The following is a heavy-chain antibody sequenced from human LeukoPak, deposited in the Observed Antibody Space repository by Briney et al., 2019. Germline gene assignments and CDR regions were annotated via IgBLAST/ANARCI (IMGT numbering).Heavy chain of an antibody. J-gene: IGHJ1*01. CDR3: ARDSSDFRNLIPH. CDR1: GGTFSSYA. Sequence: SVKVSCKASGGTFSSYAISWVRQAPGQGLEWMGGIIPIFGTAKYAQKFQGRVTITADESTSTAYMELSSLRSEDTAVYYCARDSSDFRNLIPHWGQGTLVTVSS. D-gene: IGHD1-14*01. CDR2: IIPIFGTA. V-gene: IGHV1-69*13.